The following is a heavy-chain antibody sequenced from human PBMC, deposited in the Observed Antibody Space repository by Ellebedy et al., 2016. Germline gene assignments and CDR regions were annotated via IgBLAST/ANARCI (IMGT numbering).Heavy chain of an antibody. CDR3: ARVKSIGATTGGY. V-gene: IGHV3-74*01. CDR1: GFTFSSYW. J-gene: IGHJ4*02. Sequence: GESLKISCAASGFTFSSYWMHWVRQAPGKGLVWVSRINSDGSSTSYADSVKGRFTISRDNAKNTLYLQMNSLRAEDTAVYYCARVKSIGATTGGYWGQGTLVTVSS. CDR2: INSDGSST. D-gene: IGHD5-12*01.